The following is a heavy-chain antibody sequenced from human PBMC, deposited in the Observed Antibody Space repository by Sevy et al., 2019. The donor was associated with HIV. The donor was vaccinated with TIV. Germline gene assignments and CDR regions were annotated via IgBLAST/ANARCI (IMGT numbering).Heavy chain of an antibody. V-gene: IGHV3-23*01. J-gene: IGHJ4*02. CDR2: LSFGCGEI. D-gene: IGHD2-8*01. CDR3: AREGCTKPHDY. Sequence: RGSVRLSCAASGFTFSKYSMSWVRQPPGKGLEWVSTLSFGCGEINYADSVKGRFTISRDNSKSSVYLQMNNLRPEDTAVYYCAREGCTKPHDYWGQGTLVTVSS. CDR1: GFTFSKYS.